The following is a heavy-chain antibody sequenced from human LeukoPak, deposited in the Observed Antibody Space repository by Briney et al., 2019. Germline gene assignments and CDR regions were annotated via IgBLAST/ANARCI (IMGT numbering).Heavy chain of an antibody. V-gene: IGHV3-48*03. CDR1: GFTFSSHE. J-gene: IGHJ4*02. CDR3: ARDRPGDSSGYGFDY. CDR2: ISSSGSNI. Sequence: GGSLRLSCVASGFTFSSHEMNWVRQAPGKGLEWVSYISSSGSNIYYADSVKGRFTISGDNAKSSLYLQMNSLRAEDTAVYYCARDRPGDSSGYGFDYWGQGTLVTVSS. D-gene: IGHD3-22*01.